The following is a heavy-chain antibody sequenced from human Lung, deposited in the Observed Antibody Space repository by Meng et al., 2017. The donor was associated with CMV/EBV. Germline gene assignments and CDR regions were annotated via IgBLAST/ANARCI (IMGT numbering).Heavy chain of an antibody. CDR3: ARSSSR. J-gene: IGHJ4*02. V-gene: IGHV3-7*01. D-gene: IGHD6-6*01. CDR1: GFTFSTDW. Sequence: GXLKLSCAASGFTFSTDWMTWVRQAPGKGLEWVANINPDGSAKYYVDSVKGRFTISRDNAMNSLYLQMNSLRAEDTAVYYCARSSSRWGQGTLVTVSS. CDR2: INPDGSAK.